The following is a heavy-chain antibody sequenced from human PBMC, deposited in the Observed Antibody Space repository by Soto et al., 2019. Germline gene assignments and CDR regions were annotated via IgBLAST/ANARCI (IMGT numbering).Heavy chain of an antibody. CDR2: ISGSGGST. CDR1: GFTFSSDA. Sequence: QAGGSLRLSCAASGFTFSSDAMSWVRQAPGKGLEWVSAISGSGGSTYYADSVKGRFTISRDNSKNTLYLQMNSLRAEDTAVYYCAYHMTTVLGGVYYFDYWGQGTLVTVSS. CDR3: AYHMTTVLGGVYYFDY. V-gene: IGHV3-23*01. J-gene: IGHJ4*02. D-gene: IGHD4-4*01.